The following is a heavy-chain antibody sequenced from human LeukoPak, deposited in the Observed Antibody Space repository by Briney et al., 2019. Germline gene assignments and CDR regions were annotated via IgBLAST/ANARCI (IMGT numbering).Heavy chain of an antibody. CDR1: GYTFTGYY. D-gene: IGHD1-1*01. V-gene: IGHV1-8*03. J-gene: IGHJ4*02. CDR3: ARDGWDLGDTTSVGYFDY. CDR2: MNPNSGNT. Sequence: ASVKVSCKASGYTFTGYYMHWVRQAPGQGLEWMGWMNPNSGNTGYAQKFQGRVTITRNTSISTAYMELSSLRSDDTAVYYCARDGWDLGDTTSVGYFDYWGQGTLVTVSS.